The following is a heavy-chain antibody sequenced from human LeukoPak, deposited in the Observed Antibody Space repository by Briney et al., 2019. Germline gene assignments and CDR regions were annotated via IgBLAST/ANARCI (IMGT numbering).Heavy chain of an antibody. CDR1: GFTFSSYA. V-gene: IGHV3-23*01. CDR3: AKDQVWIVVGSFDY. Sequence: GGALRLSCAASGFTFSSYAMSWVRQAAGKGREWVSGISGSGGSTYYADSVKGRFTISRDNSKNTLYLQMTSLRAEDTAVYYCAKDQVWIVVGSFDYWGQGTLVTVSS. CDR2: ISGSGGST. D-gene: IGHD3-22*01. J-gene: IGHJ4*02.